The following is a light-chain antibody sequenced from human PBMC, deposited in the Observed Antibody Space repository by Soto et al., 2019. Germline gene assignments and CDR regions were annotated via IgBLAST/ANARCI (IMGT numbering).Light chain of an antibody. CDR2: DAS. Sequence: TKFTVTLSLSPGERPTLSCRASQSVSSYLPWYQQKPGQAPRLLSYDASNRPTGIPARFSGSGSGTDFTLTISSLEPEDFAVYFCKQRSNWFGGTVGEGTKVDTK. V-gene: IGKV3-11*01. CDR3: KQRSNWFGGT. CDR1: QSVSSY. J-gene: IGKJ1*01.